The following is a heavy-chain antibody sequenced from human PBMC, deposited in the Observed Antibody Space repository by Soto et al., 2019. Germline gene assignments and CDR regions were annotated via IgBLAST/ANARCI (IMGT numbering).Heavy chain of an antibody. V-gene: IGHV3-30*04. D-gene: IGHD1-26*01. J-gene: IGHJ4*02. CDR3: ARGELFLDY. CDR1: GFTFSSYA. CDR2: ISYDGSNK. Sequence: GGSLRLSCAASGFTFSSYAMHWVRQAPGKELEWVAVISYDGSNKYYADSVKGRFTISRDNSKNTLYLQMNSLRAEDTAVYYCARGELFLDYWGQGTLVTVSS.